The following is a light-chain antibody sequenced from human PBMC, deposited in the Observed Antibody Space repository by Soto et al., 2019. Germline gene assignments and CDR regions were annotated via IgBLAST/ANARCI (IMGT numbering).Light chain of an antibody. CDR1: SSDVCGYNY. V-gene: IGLV2-11*01. Sequence: QSVLTQPRSVSGSPGQSVTISCTGTSSDVCGYNYVSWYQQHPGKAPKLMIYDVSKRPSGVPDRFSGSKSGNTASLTISGLQAEDEADYYCCSYAGSYTVVFGGGPKLTVL. CDR3: CSYAGSYTVV. CDR2: DVS. J-gene: IGLJ2*01.